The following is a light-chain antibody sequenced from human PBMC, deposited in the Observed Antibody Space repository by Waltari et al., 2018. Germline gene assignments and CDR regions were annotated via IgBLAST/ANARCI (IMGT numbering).Light chain of an antibody. CDR2: GAS. CDR3: QQYNNWPPMLT. Sequence: EIVMTQSPATLSVSPGARATLSCRASQSVSSNLAWYQQKPGQAPRRLIYGASTRDTGIPARFSGSGSGTEFTLTISSLQSEDFAVYYCQQYNNWPPMLTFGGGTKVEIK. J-gene: IGKJ4*01. CDR1: QSVSSN. V-gene: IGKV3-15*01.